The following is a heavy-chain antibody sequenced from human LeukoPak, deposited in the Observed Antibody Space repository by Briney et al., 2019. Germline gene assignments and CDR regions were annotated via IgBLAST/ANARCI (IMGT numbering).Heavy chain of an antibody. V-gene: IGHV3-23*01. CDR3: ARERDIVVVPAAILRY. CDR2: ISGSGGST. D-gene: IGHD2-2*01. CDR1: GFTFSSYA. J-gene: IGHJ4*02. Sequence: GGSLRLSCAASGFTFSSYAMSWVRQAPGKGLEWVSAISGSGGSTYYADSVKGRFTISRDNSKNTLYLQMNSLRAEDTAVYYCARERDIVVVPAAILRYWGQGTLVTVSS.